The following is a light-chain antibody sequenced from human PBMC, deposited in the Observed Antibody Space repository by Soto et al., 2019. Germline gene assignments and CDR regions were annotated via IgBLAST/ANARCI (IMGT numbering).Light chain of an antibody. CDR1: SSNIGRNY. CDR2: RNN. CDR3: ASWDDSLSAWV. Sequence: QSVLTQPPSASGTPGQRVTISCSGSSSNIGRNYVYWYQQLPGTAPKLLIYRNNQRPSGVPDRFSGSRSGTSASLAISGLRSEDEAGYYCASWDDSLSAWVFGGGTQLTVL. J-gene: IGLJ3*02. V-gene: IGLV1-47*01.